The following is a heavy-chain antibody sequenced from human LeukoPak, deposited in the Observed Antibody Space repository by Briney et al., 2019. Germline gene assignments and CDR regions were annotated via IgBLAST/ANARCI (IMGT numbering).Heavy chain of an antibody. CDR1: GGSISSYY. D-gene: IGHD3-22*01. CDR3: ARLSIVVRGVVGNYFDY. Sequence: PSETLSLTCTVSGGSISSYYWSWIRQPPGKGLEWIGYIYYSGSTNYNPSLKSRGTISVDTSKSQFSLKLSSVTAADTAVYYCARLSIVVRGVVGNYFDYWGQGTLVTVSS. J-gene: IGHJ4*02. V-gene: IGHV4-59*01. CDR2: IYYSGST.